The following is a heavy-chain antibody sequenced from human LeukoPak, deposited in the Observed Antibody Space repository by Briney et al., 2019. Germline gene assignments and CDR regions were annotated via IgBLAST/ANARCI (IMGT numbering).Heavy chain of an antibody. J-gene: IGHJ4*02. V-gene: IGHV4-4*02. CDR3: ARVGSSSWYLTTPFDY. CDR1: GGSTSSSNW. D-gene: IGHD6-13*01. Sequence: SETLSLTCAVSGGSTSSSNWWSWVRQPPGKGLEWIGEIYHSGSTNYNPSLKSRVTISVDKSKNQFSLKLSSVTAADTAVYYCARVGSSSWYLTTPFDYWGQGTLVTVSS. CDR2: IYHSGST.